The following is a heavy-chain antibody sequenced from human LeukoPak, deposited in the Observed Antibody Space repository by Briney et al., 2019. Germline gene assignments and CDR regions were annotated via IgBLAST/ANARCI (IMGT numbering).Heavy chain of an antibody. Sequence: VSVKVSCKASGYTFTGYYMHWVRQAPGQGLEWMGWINPNSGGTNYAQKFQGRVTMTRDTSTSTVYVELSSLRSEDTAVYYCARGTYSSSWYGGPVDYWGQGTLVTVSS. J-gene: IGHJ4*02. V-gene: IGHV1-2*02. CDR1: GYTFTGYY. CDR2: INPNSGGT. D-gene: IGHD6-13*01. CDR3: ARGTYSSSWYGGPVDY.